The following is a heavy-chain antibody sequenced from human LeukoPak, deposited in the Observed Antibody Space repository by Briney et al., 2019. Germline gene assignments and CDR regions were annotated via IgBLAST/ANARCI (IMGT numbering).Heavy chain of an antibody. Sequence: PSQTLSLTCTVSGGSISSGGYYWSWIRQHPGKGLEWIGYIYYSGSTYYNPSLKSRVTISVDTSKSQFSLKLSSVTAADTAVYYCARDPYDSSALDYWGQGTLVTVSS. CDR2: IYYSGST. CDR3: ARDPYDSSALDY. D-gene: IGHD3-22*01. V-gene: IGHV4-31*03. J-gene: IGHJ4*02. CDR1: GGSISSGGYY.